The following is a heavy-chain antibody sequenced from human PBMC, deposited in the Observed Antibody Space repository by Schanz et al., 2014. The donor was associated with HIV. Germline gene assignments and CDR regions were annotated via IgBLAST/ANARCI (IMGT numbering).Heavy chain of an antibody. CDR3: AREKGGTTAWYGAYYFDY. V-gene: IGHV4-34*04. J-gene: IGHJ4*02. CDR1: GGSFSGYY. Sequence: QVQLQQWGSGLLKPSETLSLTCAVYGGSFSGYYWSWIRQAPGKGLEWIGEINHRGRTNDNPSLKSRAPLSSDTSKNQFSRKLRSVTAADTAVYYCAREKGGTTAWYGAYYFDYWGQGTQVTVSS. D-gene: IGHD3-10*01. CDR2: INHRGRT.